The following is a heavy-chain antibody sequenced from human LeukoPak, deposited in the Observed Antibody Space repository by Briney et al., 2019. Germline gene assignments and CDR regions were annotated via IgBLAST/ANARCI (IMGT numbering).Heavy chain of an antibody. D-gene: IGHD6-25*01. CDR2: IYSDGSIT. V-gene: IGHV3-74*01. J-gene: IGHJ3*02. CDR3: ASFSAQRLPHGAFDI. Sequence: GGSLRLSCAASGFTFSSYWMHWVRQVPGKGLVWVSRIYSDGSITSYADFVKGRFTISRDNAKNSLYLQMNSLRAEDTAVYYCASFSAQRLPHGAFDIWGQGTMVTVSS. CDR1: GFTFSSYW.